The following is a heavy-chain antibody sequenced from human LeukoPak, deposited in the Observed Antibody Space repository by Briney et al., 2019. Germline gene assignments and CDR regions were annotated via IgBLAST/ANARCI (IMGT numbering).Heavy chain of an antibody. D-gene: IGHD5-12*01. J-gene: IGHJ2*01. CDR3: AKQSRSGYSRGYFDL. Sequence: GRSLRLSCAAPGFTFSSYGMHWVRQAPGKGLEWVAVISYDGSNKYYADSVKGRFTISRDNSKNTLYLQMNSLRAEDTAVYYCAKQSRSGYSRGYFDLWGRGTLVTVSS. CDR1: GFTFSSYG. V-gene: IGHV3-30*18. CDR2: ISYDGSNK.